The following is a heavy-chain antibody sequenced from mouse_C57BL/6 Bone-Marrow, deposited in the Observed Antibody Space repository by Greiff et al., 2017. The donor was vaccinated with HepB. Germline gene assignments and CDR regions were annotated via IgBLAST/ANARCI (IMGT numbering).Heavy chain of an antibody. CDR1: GYAFSSSW. CDR3: ADYYGSSYGFAY. CDR2: IYPGDGDT. V-gene: IGHV1-82*01. Sequence: QVQLQQSGPELVKPGASVKISCKASGYAFSSSWMNWVKQRPGKGLEWIGRIYPGDGDTNYNGKFKGKATLTADKSSSTAYMQLSSLTSEDSAVYFCADYYGSSYGFAYWGKGTLVTVSA. J-gene: IGHJ3*01. D-gene: IGHD1-1*01.